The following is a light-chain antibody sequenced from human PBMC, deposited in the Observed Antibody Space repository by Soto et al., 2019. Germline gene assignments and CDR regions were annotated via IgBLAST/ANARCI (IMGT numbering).Light chain of an antibody. J-gene: IGKJ5*01. CDR1: QTVTSSY. CDR3: QQYGSSPPIT. CDR2: AAS. V-gene: IGKV3-20*01. Sequence: EIALPQSPGTLSLAPAERATLSCSASQTVTSSYLAWYQQKFRQAPRLIIYAASTRATGIPDTFSGSGFGTDFTLTISRLEPEDSAVYYCQQYGSSPPITCGQGTRLEIK.